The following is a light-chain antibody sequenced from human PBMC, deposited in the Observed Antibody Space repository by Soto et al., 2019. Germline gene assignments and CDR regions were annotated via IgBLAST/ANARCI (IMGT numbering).Light chain of an antibody. Sequence: QSVLTQPPSVSAAPGQKVTISCSGSSSNIENNYVSWYQQLPGAAPKLLIHEDNKRPSGIPDRFSGSKSGTSATLGITGLLTGDEADYYCGTWDSSLSAFLFGGRTKHTVL. CDR1: SSNIENNY. J-gene: IGLJ2*01. CDR3: GTWDSSLSAFL. V-gene: IGLV1-51*02. CDR2: EDN.